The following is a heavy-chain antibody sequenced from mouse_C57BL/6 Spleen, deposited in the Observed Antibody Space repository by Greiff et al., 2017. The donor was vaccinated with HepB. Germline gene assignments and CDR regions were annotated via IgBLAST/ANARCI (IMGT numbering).Heavy chain of an antibody. Sequence: EVQLQQSGAELVRPGASVKLSCTASGFNIKDYYMHWVKQRPEQGLEWIGRIDPEDGDTEYAPKFQGKATMTADTSSNTAYLQLSSLTSEDTAVYYCTTWGLYYGNYDAMDYWGQGTSVTVSS. J-gene: IGHJ4*01. CDR1: GFNIKDYY. CDR2: IDPEDGDT. CDR3: TTWGLYYGNYDAMDY. V-gene: IGHV14-1*01. D-gene: IGHD2-1*01.